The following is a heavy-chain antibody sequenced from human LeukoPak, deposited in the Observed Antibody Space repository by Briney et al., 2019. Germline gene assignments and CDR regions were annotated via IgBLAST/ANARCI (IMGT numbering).Heavy chain of an antibody. D-gene: IGHD3-22*01. J-gene: IGHJ3*02. CDR3: VKTYYYDSSGYSADAFDI. CDR1: GYTFTSYG. Sequence: ASVKVSCKASGYTFTSYGITWVRQAPGQGPEWMGWISAYNGNTNYAQKVQGRVSMTTDTSTSTAYMELRSLRSDDTAVYYCVKTYYYDSSGYSADAFDIWGQGTMVTVSS. V-gene: IGHV1-18*01. CDR2: ISAYNGNT.